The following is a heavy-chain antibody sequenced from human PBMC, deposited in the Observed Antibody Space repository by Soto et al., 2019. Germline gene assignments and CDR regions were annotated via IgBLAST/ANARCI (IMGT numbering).Heavy chain of an antibody. D-gene: IGHD3-9*01. CDR3: ARDRNYHLSGYYDAFDV. V-gene: IGHV3-7*01. CDR1: GFNFKDYW. J-gene: IGHJ3*01. CDR2: IGEDGGIS. Sequence: EVQLVESGGGLVQPGGSLRLSCAGSGFNFKDYWMTWVRQAPGKGLEWLANIGEDGGISNYVDSVKGRFTISRDNVKNSLDLQINSLRAEDTAVHYCARDRNYHLSGYYDAFDVWGQGTVVTVSS.